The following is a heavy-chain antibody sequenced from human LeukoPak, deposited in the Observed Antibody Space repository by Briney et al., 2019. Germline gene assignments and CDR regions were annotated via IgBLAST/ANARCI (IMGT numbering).Heavy chain of an antibody. D-gene: IGHD3-10*01. CDR1: GYSISSGYY. J-gene: IGHJ3*02. CDR2: IYHSGST. V-gene: IGHV4-38-2*02. Sequence: SETLSLTCTVSGYSISSGYYWGWIRQPPGKGLEWIGSIYHSGSTYYNPSLKSRVTISLDTSKNQFSLKLTSVTAADTAVYYCARHGGVVRGQGSDAFDIWGQGTMVTVSS. CDR3: ARHGGVVRGQGSDAFDI.